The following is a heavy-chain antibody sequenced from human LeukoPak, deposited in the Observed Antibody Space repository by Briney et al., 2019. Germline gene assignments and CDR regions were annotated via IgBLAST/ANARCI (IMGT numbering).Heavy chain of an antibody. CDR1: GGSFSGYY. CDR2: INHSGST. Sequence: PSETLSLTCAVYGGSFSGYYWSWIRQPPGKGLEWIGEINHSGSTNYNPSLKSRVTISVDTSKNQFSLKLSSVTAADTAVYYCARQEDDYGDYGDAFDIWGQGTMVTVSS. J-gene: IGHJ3*02. V-gene: IGHV4-34*01. D-gene: IGHD4-17*01. CDR3: ARQEDDYGDYGDAFDI.